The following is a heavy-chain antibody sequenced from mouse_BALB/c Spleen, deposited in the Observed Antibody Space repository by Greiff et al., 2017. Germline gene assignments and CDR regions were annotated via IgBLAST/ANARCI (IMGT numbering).Heavy chain of an antibody. J-gene: IGHJ3*01. Sequence: EVKLQESGPGLVKPSQSLSLTCTVTGYSITSDYAWNWIRQFPGNKLEWMGYISYSGSTSYNPSLKSRISITRDTSKNQFFLQLNSVTTEDTATYYCARGDDLFAYWGQGTLVTGSA. V-gene: IGHV3-2*02. CDR3: ARGDDLFAY. D-gene: IGHD2-13*01. CDR1: GYSITSDYA. CDR2: ISYSGST.